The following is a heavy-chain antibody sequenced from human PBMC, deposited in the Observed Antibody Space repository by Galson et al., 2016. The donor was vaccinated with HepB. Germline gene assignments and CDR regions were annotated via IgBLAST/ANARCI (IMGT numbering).Heavy chain of an antibody. D-gene: IGHD3-3*02. Sequence: SLRLSCAASGFPFRTYWMSWVRQAPGKGLEWVTVISYDGRNHYYADSVKGRFTISRDNSKNTLYLQMNSLRAGDTAVYYCTRDYIFGVEEDLWGQGTLVTVTS. CDR2: ISYDGRNH. CDR3: TRDYIFGVEEDL. CDR1: GFPFRTYW. J-gene: IGHJ5*02. V-gene: IGHV3-30*03.